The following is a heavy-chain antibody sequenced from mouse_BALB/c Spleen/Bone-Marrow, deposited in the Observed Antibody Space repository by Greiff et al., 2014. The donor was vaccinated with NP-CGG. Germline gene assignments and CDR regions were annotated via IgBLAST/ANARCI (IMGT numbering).Heavy chain of an antibody. D-gene: IGHD1-1*01. CDR3: VGVTTVVAKNYDYAMDY. J-gene: IGHJ4*01. V-gene: IGHV1-37*01. CDR1: GYSFTGYF. Sequence: EVKLVESGAELVKPGASVKISCKASGYSFTGYFMNWVKQSHGKSLEWIGLINPYNGDTFYNHKFKGKATLTVDKSSSTAHMELLSLTSEDSAVYYCVGVTTVVAKNYDYAMDYWGQGTSVTVSA. CDR2: INPYNGDT.